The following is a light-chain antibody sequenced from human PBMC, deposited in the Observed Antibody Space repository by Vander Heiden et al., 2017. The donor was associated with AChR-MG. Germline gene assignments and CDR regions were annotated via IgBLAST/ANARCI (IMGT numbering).Light chain of an antibody. CDR3: VLYMGSGISV. CDR2: STN. Sequence: QTVVTQEPSFSVSPGGTVTPTCGLSFGSVSTSYYPSWYQQTPGQAPRTLIYSTNTRSSGVPDRFSGSILGNKAALTITGAQADDESDYYCVLYMGSGISVFGGGTKLTVL. J-gene: IGLJ3*02. V-gene: IGLV8-61*01. CDR1: FGSVSTSYY.